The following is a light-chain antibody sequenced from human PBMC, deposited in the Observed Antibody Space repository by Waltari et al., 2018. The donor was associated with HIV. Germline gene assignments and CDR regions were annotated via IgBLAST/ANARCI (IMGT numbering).Light chain of an antibody. CDR2: DTS. V-gene: IGLV7-46*01. CDR1: TGAVTSGHS. CDR3: LLSYGGPRV. Sequence: QAVVTQEPSLTVSPGGTVTLTCGSSTGAVTSGHSPYWVQQRPGQAPRTLIHDTSNKHSWTPARCSGSRLGGKAALTLSGAQPEDEAEYYCLLSYGGPRVFGGGTKLTVL. J-gene: IGLJ2*01.